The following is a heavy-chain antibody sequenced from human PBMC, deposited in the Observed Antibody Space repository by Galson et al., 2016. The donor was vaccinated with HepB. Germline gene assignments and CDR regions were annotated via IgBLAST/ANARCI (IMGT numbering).Heavy chain of an antibody. CDR1: GGSFSGY. V-gene: IGHV4-34*01. D-gene: IGHD2-15*01. CDR3: ARHCGGGSCYRAFEI. J-gene: IGHJ3*02. CDR2: INHSGST. Sequence: EALSLTCAVHGGSFSGYWSWIRQPPGKGLEWIGEINHSGSTNYNPSLKSRVTISVDASKNQISLKLSSMTAADTAVYYCARHCGGGSCYRAFEIWGQGTTVTVSS.